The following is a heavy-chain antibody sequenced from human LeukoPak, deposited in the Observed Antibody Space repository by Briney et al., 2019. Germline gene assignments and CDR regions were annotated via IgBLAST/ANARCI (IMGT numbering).Heavy chain of an antibody. J-gene: IGHJ6*02. CDR2: IIPIFGTA. V-gene: IGHV1-69*13. D-gene: IGHD6-6*01. CDR3: ARDSTAARPLGYYYYGMDV. Sequence: ASVKVSCKASGGTFSSYAITWVRQDPGQGLEWMGGIIPIFGTANYEQKFQGSVTITADESTSTAYMELSSLRSEDTAAYYCARDSTAARPLGYYYYGMDVWGQGTTVTVSS. CDR1: GGTFSSYA.